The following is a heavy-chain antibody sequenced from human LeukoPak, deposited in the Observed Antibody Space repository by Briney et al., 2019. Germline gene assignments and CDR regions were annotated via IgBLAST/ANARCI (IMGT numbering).Heavy chain of an antibody. CDR3: ARSIVATSYYDY. J-gene: IGHJ4*02. CDR1: GFTFSGYA. D-gene: IGHD5-12*01. Sequence: SGGSLRLSCAASGFTFSGYAMHWVRQAPGKGLEWVAVISYDGSNKYYADSVKGRFTISRDNSKNTLYLQMNSLRAEDTAVYYCARSIVATSYYDYWGQGTLVTVSS. V-gene: IGHV3-30*01. CDR2: ISYDGSNK.